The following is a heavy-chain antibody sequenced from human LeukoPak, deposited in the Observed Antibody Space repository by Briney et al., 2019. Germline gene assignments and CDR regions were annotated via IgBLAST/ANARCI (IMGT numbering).Heavy chain of an antibody. CDR2: INHSGST. Sequence: PSETLSLTCAVSGGSISSSNWWSWVRQPPGKGLEWIGEINHSGSTNYNPSLKSRVTISVDTSKNQFSLKLSSVTAADTAVYYCARGSRVAHFDYWGQGTLVTVSS. CDR1: GGSISSSNW. V-gene: IGHV4-4*02. J-gene: IGHJ4*02. D-gene: IGHD2-15*01. CDR3: ARGSRVAHFDY.